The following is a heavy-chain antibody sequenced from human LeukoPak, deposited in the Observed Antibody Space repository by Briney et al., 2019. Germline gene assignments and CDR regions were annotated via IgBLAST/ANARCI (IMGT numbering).Heavy chain of an antibody. CDR2: ISSSSSYI. CDR3: ARVGGIAVAGNPTL. V-gene: IGHV3-21*01. CDR1: GFTFSSYS. J-gene: IGHJ4*02. D-gene: IGHD6-19*01. Sequence: GGSLRLSCAASGFTFSSYSMNWVRQAPGKGLEWVSSISSSSSYIYYADSVKGRFTISRDNAKNSLYLQMNSLRAEDTAVYYCARVGGIAVAGNPTLWGQGTLVTVSS.